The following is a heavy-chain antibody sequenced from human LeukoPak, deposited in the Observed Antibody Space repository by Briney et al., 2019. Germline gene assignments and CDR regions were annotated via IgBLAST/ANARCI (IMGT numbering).Heavy chain of an antibody. V-gene: IGHV4-4*09. Sequence: PSETLSLTCTVSGGSISSYYWSWIRQPPGKGLEWIGYIYTSGSTNYNPSLKSRVTISVDTSKNQFSLKLSSVTAADTAVYYCARLWNDEGSYYYMDVWGKGTTVTVSS. D-gene: IGHD1-1*01. CDR1: GGSISSYY. CDR3: ARLWNDEGSYYYMDV. J-gene: IGHJ6*03. CDR2: IYTSGST.